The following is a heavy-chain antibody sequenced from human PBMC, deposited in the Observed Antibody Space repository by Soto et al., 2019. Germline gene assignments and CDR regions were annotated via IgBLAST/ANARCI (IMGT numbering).Heavy chain of an antibody. Sequence: SETLSLTCTVSGGSISSYYWSWIRQPPGKGLEWIGYIYYSGSTNYNPSLKSRVTISVDTSKNQFSLKLSSVTAADTAVYYCEREGLIWFGEWGAFDIWGQGTMVTFSS. CDR2: IYYSGST. J-gene: IGHJ3*02. CDR3: EREGLIWFGEWGAFDI. D-gene: IGHD3-10*01. V-gene: IGHV4-59*01. CDR1: GGSISSYY.